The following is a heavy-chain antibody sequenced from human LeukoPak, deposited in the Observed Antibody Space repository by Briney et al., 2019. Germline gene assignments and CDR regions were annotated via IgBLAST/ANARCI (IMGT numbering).Heavy chain of an antibody. CDR2: ISSSSSYI. J-gene: IGHJ4*02. CDR1: GFTFSSYS. V-gene: IGHV3-21*01. Sequence: GGSLRLSWAASGFTFSSYSINWVRQVPGKGLEWVSSISSSSSYIYYADSVKGRFTISRDNAKNSLYLQMNSLRAEDTAVYYCARGRYSSSWYQPSDFDYWGQGTLVTVSS. CDR3: ARGRYSSSWYQPSDFDY. D-gene: IGHD6-13*01.